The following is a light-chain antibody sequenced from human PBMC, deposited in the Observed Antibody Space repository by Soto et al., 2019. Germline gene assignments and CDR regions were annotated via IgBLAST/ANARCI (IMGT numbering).Light chain of an antibody. CDR2: GAS. V-gene: IGKV3-20*01. CDR3: QQYASAPRT. Sequence: EIVLTQSPGTLPLSPGERATLSCRASQSVSSSFLAWYQQKPGQAPRLLIYGASGRATGIPDRFSGSGSGTDFTLTISSLEPEDSAVYYCQQYASAPRTFGQGTKVEVK. J-gene: IGKJ1*01. CDR1: QSVSSSF.